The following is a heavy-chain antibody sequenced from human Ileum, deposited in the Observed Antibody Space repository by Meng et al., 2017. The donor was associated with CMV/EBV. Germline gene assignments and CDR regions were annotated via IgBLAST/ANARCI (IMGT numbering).Heavy chain of an antibody. Sequence: GSLRLSCAASGFTFNMHWMHWVRQAPGKGLVWVSRINGDGSSTKYADSVKDRFTISRDNAKNTLYLQMNSLRAEDTAVYYCAREGTILFGEPRGWFDPWGQGTLVTVSS. CDR2: INGDGSST. CDR1: GFTFNMHW. V-gene: IGHV3-74*03. CDR3: AREGTILFGEPRGWFDP. D-gene: IGHD3-10*01. J-gene: IGHJ5*02.